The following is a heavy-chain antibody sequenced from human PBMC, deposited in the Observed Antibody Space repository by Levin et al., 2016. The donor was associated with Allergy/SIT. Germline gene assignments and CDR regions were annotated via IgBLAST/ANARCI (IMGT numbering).Heavy chain of an antibody. D-gene: IGHD3-22*01. CDR3: AKDSGISTIVVVISAFDS. Sequence: WIRQPPGKGLEWVSIISGSGDSTHYADSVKGRFTISRDNSKNTLHLQMNSLRADDTAVYYCAKDSGISTIVVVISAFDSWGQGTLVTVSS. J-gene: IGHJ4*02. V-gene: IGHV3-23*01. CDR2: ISGSGDST.